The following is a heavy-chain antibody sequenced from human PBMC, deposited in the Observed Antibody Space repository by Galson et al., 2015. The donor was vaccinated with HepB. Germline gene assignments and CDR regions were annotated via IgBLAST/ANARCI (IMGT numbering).Heavy chain of an antibody. V-gene: IGHV1-69*06. Sequence: SVKVSCKASGGTFSRYAISWVRQAPGQGLEWMGGIIPIFGTTNYAQKFQGRVTVTADKSTSTAYMELSSLRSEDTAVYYCARGPTDHLWGYYFDDWGQGTLVTVSS. D-gene: IGHD2-21*01. CDR2: IIPIFGTT. CDR3: ARGPTDHLWGYYFDD. CDR1: GGTFSRYA. J-gene: IGHJ4*02.